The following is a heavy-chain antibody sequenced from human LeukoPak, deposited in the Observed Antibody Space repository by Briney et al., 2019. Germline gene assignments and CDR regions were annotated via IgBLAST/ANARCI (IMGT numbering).Heavy chain of an antibody. CDR3: ARDLAWGGY. J-gene: IGHJ4*02. D-gene: IGHD7-27*01. Sequence: GGSLRLSCAASGFSFNSDWMDWVRQAPGKGLEWVANIKHDESEKNYLDSVKGRLTISRDNAKNSLYLQMNSLRAEDTAVYYCARDLAWGGYWGQGTLVTVSS. CDR2: IKHDESEK. V-gene: IGHV3-7*01. CDR1: GFSFNSDW.